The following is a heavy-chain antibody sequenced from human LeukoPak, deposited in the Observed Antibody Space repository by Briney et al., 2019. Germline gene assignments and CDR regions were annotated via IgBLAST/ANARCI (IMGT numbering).Heavy chain of an antibody. V-gene: IGHV3-23*01. J-gene: IGHJ5*02. CDR3: AKDKVFDYYDSSGYIFDP. CDR1: GFTFSSYA. D-gene: IGHD3-22*01. CDR2: ISGSGGST. Sequence: GGSLRLSCAASGFTFSSYAMSWVRQAPGKGLEWVSAISGSGGSTYYADSVKGRFTISRDNSKNTLYLQMNSLRAEDTAVYYCAKDKVFDYYDSSGYIFDPWGQGTLVTVSS.